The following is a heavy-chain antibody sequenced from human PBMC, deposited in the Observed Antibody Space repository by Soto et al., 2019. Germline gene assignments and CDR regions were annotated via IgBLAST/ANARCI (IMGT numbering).Heavy chain of an antibody. Sequence: QVHLVQSGAAVKQPGYSVKVSCKASVGTFSSYAISWVRQDPGQGLEWMGGIIPIFGTANYAQKFQCRVTITADESTSTAYMELSSLRSDDTAVYYCAINYGGNSVCGQGTLVTVSS. CDR3: AINYGGNSV. CDR2: IIPIFGTA. D-gene: IGHD4-17*01. J-gene: IGHJ4*02. V-gene: IGHV1-69*01. CDR1: VGTFSSYA.